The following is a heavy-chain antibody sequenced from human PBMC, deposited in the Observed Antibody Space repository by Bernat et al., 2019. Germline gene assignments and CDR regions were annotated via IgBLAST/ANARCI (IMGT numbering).Heavy chain of an antibody. J-gene: IGHJ1*01. V-gene: IGHV4-39*01. D-gene: IGHD4-23*01. CDR2: VYYSGST. CDR1: GGSISSSGYY. CDR3: AKVPNPYGDNSDGPIL. Sequence: QLQLQESGPGLVKPSETLSLTCTVSGGSISSSGYYWGWIRQPPGKGLEWIGSVYYSGSTYYNPSLTSRVTISVDTSKNQFSLKLSSVTAADTAVYYCAKVPNPYGDNSDGPILWGQGNLVTVSS.